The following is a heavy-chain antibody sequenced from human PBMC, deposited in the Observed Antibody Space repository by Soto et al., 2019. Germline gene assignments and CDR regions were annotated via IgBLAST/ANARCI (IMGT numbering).Heavy chain of an antibody. CDR3: TTDGGIPASPLLDY. CDR1: GFTFTKAW. CDR2: IKIKTDGGTT. J-gene: IGHJ4*02. V-gene: IGHV3-15*01. Sequence: GGSLRLSCSGSGFTFTKAWLGWVRLSPGKGLEWVGRIKIKTDGGTTDYAAPVRGRFTISRDDSKNTVYLQMSSLKTEDTAVYYCTTDGGIPASPLLDYWGQGTLVTVSS. D-gene: IGHD6-6*01.